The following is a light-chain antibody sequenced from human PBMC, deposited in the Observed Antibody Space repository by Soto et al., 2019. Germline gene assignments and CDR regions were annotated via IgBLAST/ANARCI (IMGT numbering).Light chain of an antibody. CDR2: EDS. CDR1: SSDVGSYKF. CDR3: CSYAGSYTDV. J-gene: IGLJ1*01. Sequence: QSALTQPASVSGSPGQSITISCTGTSSDVGSYKFVSWYQQHPGKVPKLMIYEDSKRPSGVSNRFSGSKSGNTASLTISGLQAEDEADYYCCSYAGSYTDVFGTGTKVTVL. V-gene: IGLV2-14*02.